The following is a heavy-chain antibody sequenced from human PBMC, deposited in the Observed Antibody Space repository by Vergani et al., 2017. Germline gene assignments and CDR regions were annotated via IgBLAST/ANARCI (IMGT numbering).Heavy chain of an antibody. J-gene: IGHJ4*02. CDR2: VEDSGYF. CDR1: GGSLSGYY. Sequence: QVQLQESGPGLVRPSETLSLTCTVSGGSLSGYYWNWIRQTPGEGLEWIGYVEDSGYFNYNPSLKTRVSMSSVTSNNQFSLMLSSVTVADTAGYYCARSIVSRNPPDYFDNWGQGTLVTVSS. D-gene: IGHD1-14*01. V-gene: IGHV4-59*01. CDR3: ARSIVSRNPPDYFDN.